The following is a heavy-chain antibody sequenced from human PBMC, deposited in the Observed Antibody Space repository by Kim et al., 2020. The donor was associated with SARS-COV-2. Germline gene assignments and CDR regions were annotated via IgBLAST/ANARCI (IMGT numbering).Heavy chain of an antibody. CDR2: ISRNGGNI. CDR1: GFTFSNYS. J-gene: IGHJ2*01. D-gene: IGHD3-10*01. Sequence: GGSLRLSCATSGFTFSNYSMHWVRHAPGTGLEWVSGISRNGGNIGYADSLQGRFIISRDNATKSPYLEIHSLRAADTAFYYCAKGLGGSLFLYGLYF. V-gene: IGHV3-9*01. CDR3: AKGLGGSLFLYGLYF.